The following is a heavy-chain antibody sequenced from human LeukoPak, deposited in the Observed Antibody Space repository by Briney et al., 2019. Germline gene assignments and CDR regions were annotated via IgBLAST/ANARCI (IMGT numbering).Heavy chain of an antibody. J-gene: IGHJ5*02. CDR3: AREVTRSARFDP. CDR2: INPSGGST. Sequence: PGGSLRLSCKASGYTFTSYYMHWVRQAPGQGLEWMGIINPSGGSTSYAQKFQGRVTMTRDMSTSTVYMELSSLRSEDTAVYYCAREVTRSARFDPWGQGTLVTVSS. D-gene: IGHD4-11*01. CDR1: GYTFTSYY. V-gene: IGHV1-46*01.